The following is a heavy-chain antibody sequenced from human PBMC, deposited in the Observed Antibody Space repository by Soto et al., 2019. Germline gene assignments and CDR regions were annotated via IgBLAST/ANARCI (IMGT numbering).Heavy chain of an antibody. Sequence: GASVKVSCKASGYTFTGYYMHWVRQAPGQGLEWMGWINPNSGGTNYAQKFQGWVTMTRDTSISTAYMELSRLRSDDTAVYYCARDSLMGGQFNYYDSSGYQRDGMDVWGQGTTVTVSS. V-gene: IGHV1-2*04. CDR3: ARDSLMGGQFNYYDSSGYQRDGMDV. CDR2: INPNSGGT. CDR1: GYTFTGYY. J-gene: IGHJ6*02. D-gene: IGHD3-22*01.